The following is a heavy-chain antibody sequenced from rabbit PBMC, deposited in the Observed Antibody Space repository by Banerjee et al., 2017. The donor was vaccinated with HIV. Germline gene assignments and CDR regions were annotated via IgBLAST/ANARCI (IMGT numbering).Heavy chain of an antibody. V-gene: IGHV1S40*01. J-gene: IGHJ4*01. CDR2: IAGSSSGFT. CDR3: ARDLASVVGWNFNL. D-gene: IGHD3-1*01. CDR1: GFSFSSNEY. Sequence: QSLEESGGDLVKPGASLTLTCTASGFSFSSNEYMCWVRQAPGKGLEWIACIAGSSSGFTYSATWANGRFTISRTSSTTVTLQMTSLTAADTATYFCARDLASVVGWNFNLRGPGTLVTVS.